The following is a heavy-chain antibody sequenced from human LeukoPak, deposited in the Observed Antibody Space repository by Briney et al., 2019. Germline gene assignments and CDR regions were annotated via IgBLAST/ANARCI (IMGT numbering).Heavy chain of an antibody. D-gene: IGHD3-10*01. CDR2: NNPNSGGT. Sequence: ASVKVSCKASGYTFTAYYIHWVRQAPGQGLEWMGWNNPNSGGTNYAQKFQGRVTMTRDTSISTAYLDLSRLRSADTAVYYCARVYDIFGSGSHSDFWGQGTLVTVSS. CDR3: ARVYDIFGSGSHSDF. CDR1: GYTFTAYY. V-gene: IGHV1-2*02. J-gene: IGHJ4*02.